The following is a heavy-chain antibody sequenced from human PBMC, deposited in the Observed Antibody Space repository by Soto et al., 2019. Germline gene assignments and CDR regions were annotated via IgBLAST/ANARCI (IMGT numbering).Heavy chain of an antibody. V-gene: IGHV3-66*01. CDR3: AGALYDILSGYYPQY. D-gene: IGHD3-9*01. CDR2: IYGTGHT. Sequence: PGGSLRLSCAASGISVTNNYMTWVRQAPGKGLELVSVIYGTGHTYNADSVRDRLTISRDKSKNTLYLQMNSLRVEDTAVYYCAGALYDILSGYYPQYWGQGTLVTVSS. CDR1: GISVTNNY. J-gene: IGHJ4*02.